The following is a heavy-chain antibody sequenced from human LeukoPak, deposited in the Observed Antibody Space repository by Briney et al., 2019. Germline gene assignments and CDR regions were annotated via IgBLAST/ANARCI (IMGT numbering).Heavy chain of an antibody. Sequence: PGGSLRLSCAASGFTFSTYAMSWVRQAPGKGLEWVSAIRGNGGRADYADSVEGRFTTSRDNSKNTVYLQMNSLRAEDTAVYFCAKADDTVATNFDSWGQGTLVTVSS. CDR3: AKADDTVATNFDS. J-gene: IGHJ4*02. V-gene: IGHV3-23*01. CDR2: IRGNGGRA. D-gene: IGHD5-12*01. CDR1: GFTFSTYA.